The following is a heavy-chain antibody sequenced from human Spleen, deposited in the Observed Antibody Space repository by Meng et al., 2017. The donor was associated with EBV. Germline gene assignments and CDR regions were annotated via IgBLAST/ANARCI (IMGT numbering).Heavy chain of an antibody. CDR2: MDPNTDST. CDR1: GYTFTNYD. CDR3: ARGRGGFDPLDS. Sequence: VHAGSEGKKPGASVKVSCKASGYTFTNYDINWVRQAPGQGLEWMGWMDPNTDSTGYAQKFQGRLTMTWDAAISTFYMELSSLTSADTAVYYCARGRGGFDPLDSWGQGTLVTGSS. V-gene: IGHV1-8*01. D-gene: IGHD5-12*01. J-gene: IGHJ4*02.